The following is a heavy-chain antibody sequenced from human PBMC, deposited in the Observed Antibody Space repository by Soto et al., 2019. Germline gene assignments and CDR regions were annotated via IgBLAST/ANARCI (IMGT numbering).Heavy chain of an antibody. J-gene: IGHJ4*02. Sequence: GGSLRLSCAASGFTFSSYGMHWVRQAPGKGLEWVAVISYDGSNKYYADSVRGRFTISRDNSKNTLYLQMNSLRAEDTAVYYCAKDPFTSPYDYVWAPDYWGQGTLVTVSS. D-gene: IGHD3-16*01. CDR3: AKDPFTSPYDYVWAPDY. CDR1: GFTFSSYG. V-gene: IGHV3-30*18. CDR2: ISYDGSNK.